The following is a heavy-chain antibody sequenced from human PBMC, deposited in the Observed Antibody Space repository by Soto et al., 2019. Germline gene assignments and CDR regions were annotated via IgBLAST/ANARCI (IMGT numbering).Heavy chain of an antibody. CDR3: AKDSNKYSSSLRGRYFDY. J-gene: IGHJ4*02. CDR2: ISGGGSNT. CDR1: GFPFSSYV. V-gene: IGHV3-23*01. Sequence: LILSCAASGFPFSSYVMSWVRQAPGKGLEWVSGISGGGSNTFYADYVKGRFTISRDNSKNTLLLQMNSLGAEDTAVYYCAKDSNKYSSSLRGRYFDYWGQGIGVTVSS. D-gene: IGHD4-4*01.